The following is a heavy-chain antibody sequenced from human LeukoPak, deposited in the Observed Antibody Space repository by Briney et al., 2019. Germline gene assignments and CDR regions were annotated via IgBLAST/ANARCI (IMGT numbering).Heavy chain of an antibody. J-gene: IGHJ4*02. D-gene: IGHD1-1*01. V-gene: IGHV4-59*01. Sequence: SETLSLTCTVSHGSISSFYWSWIRQPPGKGLEWIGSFYHSGSTNYNPFLKSRVTISVDTSKNQLFLKLNSVTAADTAVYSCASASNWLHFDSWGQGTLVTVSS. CDR2: FYHSGST. CDR1: HGSISSFY. CDR3: ASASNWLHFDS.